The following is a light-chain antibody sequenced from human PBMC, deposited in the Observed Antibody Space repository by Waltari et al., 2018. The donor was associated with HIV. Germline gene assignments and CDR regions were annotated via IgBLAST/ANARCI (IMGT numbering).Light chain of an antibody. V-gene: IGLV8-61*01. CDR1: SGSVSTSYY. J-gene: IGLJ3*02. Sequence: QTVVTQEPSFSVSPGGTVTLTCGLSSGSVSTSYYPSWYQQTPGHAPRTLIYSTNTRSSGVPDRFSGSILENKAALTITGAQAEDECDYYCVLYMGSGIWVFGGGTKLTVL. CDR2: STN. CDR3: VLYMGSGIWV.